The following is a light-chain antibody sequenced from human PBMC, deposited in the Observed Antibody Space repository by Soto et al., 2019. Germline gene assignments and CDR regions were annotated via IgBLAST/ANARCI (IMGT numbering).Light chain of an antibody. CDR2: DVS. CDR1: SSDVGGYNY. Sequence: QSVLTPPASVSGSPGQSITISCTGTSSDVGGYNYVSWYQQHPGKAPKLMIYDVSNRPSGVSNRFSGSKSGNTASLTISGLQAEDEAHYYCSSYTSSSTLVFGGGTKLTVL. J-gene: IGLJ2*01. CDR3: SSYTSSSTLV. V-gene: IGLV2-14*01.